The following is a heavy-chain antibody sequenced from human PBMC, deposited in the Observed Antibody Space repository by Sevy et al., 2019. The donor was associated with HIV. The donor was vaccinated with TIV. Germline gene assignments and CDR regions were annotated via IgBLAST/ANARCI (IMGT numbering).Heavy chain of an antibody. J-gene: IGHJ3*02. D-gene: IGHD3-10*01. CDR3: ATKGGSRPNDAFDT. V-gene: IGHV3-66*01. CDR2: IDSGGST. Sequence: GGSLRLSCEASGFTVSGNYMAWVRLAPGKGLEWVSLIDSGGSTYYADSVKGRFTISRDNAKNSVYLQMNSLRADDTAVYYCATKGGSRPNDAFDTWGQGTMVTVSS. CDR1: GFTVSGNY.